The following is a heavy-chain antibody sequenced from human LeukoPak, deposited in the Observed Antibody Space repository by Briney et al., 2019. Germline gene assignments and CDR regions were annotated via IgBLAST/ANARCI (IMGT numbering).Heavy chain of an antibody. Sequence: PSETLSLTCAVYGGSFSGYYWSWIRQPPGKGLEWIGHFYNSGSTNYNPSLKSRVSISGDTSKNQFSLKLSSVTAADTAVYYCARHGGDGVDVWGKGTTVTVSS. D-gene: IGHD3-10*01. V-gene: IGHV4-34*01. CDR2: FYNSGST. CDR1: GGSFSGYY. CDR3: ARHGGDGVDV. J-gene: IGHJ6*04.